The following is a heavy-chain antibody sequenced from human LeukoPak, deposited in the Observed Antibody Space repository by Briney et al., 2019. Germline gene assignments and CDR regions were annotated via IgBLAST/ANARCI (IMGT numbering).Heavy chain of an antibody. J-gene: IGHJ4*02. Sequence: SETLSLTCTVSGGSVSSGTYYGSWIRQPPGKRLEWLGSISYSVSSDYNPSLESRVTISVDTAKNQFSLEVSSVTAADTAVYYCARDAGAVAGTGSFFDYWGQGTLVTVSS. CDR3: ARDAGAVAGTGSFFDY. CDR2: ISYSVSS. CDR1: GGSVSSGTYY. V-gene: IGHV4-61*01. D-gene: IGHD6-19*01.